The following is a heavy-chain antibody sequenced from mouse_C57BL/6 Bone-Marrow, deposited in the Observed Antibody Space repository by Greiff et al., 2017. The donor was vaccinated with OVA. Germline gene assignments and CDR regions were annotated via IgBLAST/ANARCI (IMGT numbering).Heavy chain of an antibody. Sequence: QVQLKQPGAELVRPGSSVKLSCKASGYTFTSYWMHWVKQRPIQGLEWIGNIDPSDSETHYNQKFKDKATLTVDKSSSTAYMQLSSLTSEDSADYYCARLGIYYYGSSLMDYWGQGTSVTVSS. V-gene: IGHV1-52*01. J-gene: IGHJ4*01. CDR1: GYTFTSYW. D-gene: IGHD1-1*01. CDR3: ARLGIYYYGSSLMDY. CDR2: IDPSDSET.